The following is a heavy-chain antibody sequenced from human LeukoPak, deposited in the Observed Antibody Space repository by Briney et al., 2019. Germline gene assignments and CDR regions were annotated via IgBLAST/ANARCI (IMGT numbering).Heavy chain of an antibody. J-gene: IGHJ3*02. CDR1: GFTFSNAW. V-gene: IGHV3-15*01. Sequence: PGGSLRLSCAASGFTFSNAWMSWVRQAPGKGLEWVGRIKSKTDGGTTDYAAPVKGRFTISRDDSKNTLYLQMNSLKTEDTAVYYCMLFKVVTARDAFDIWGQGTMVTVSS. D-gene: IGHD2-21*02. CDR2: IKSKTDGGTT. CDR3: MLFKVVTARDAFDI.